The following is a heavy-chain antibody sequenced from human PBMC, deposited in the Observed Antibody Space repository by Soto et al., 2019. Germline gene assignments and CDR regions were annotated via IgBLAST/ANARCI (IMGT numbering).Heavy chain of an antibody. CDR2: INPSGGST. Sequence: ASVKVSCKASGYTFTNYYIHWVRQAPGQGLEWMGIINPSGGSTSYAQKFQGRVTITRDTSASTAYMELSSLRSEDTAVYYCAKDDTGGSGWYLLDYWGQGTVVTVS. CDR1: GYTFTNYY. D-gene: IGHD6-19*01. CDR3: AKDDTGGSGWYLLDY. J-gene: IGHJ4*02. V-gene: IGHV1-46*01.